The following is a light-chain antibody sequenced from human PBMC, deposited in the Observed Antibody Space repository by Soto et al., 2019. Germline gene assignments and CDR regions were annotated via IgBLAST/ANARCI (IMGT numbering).Light chain of an antibody. CDR2: AAS. V-gene: IGKV1-17*01. CDR1: QSISNH. J-gene: IGKJ1*01. Sequence: DIQMRQSPSSLSASLKDRVIIXXRASQSISNHVNWYQQKPGKAPKLXIDAASNLQRGVPSRFSGSGAGTEFTLTISSLQPDDFATYYCQHYNSDSEAFGQGTKVDIK. CDR3: QHYNSDSEA.